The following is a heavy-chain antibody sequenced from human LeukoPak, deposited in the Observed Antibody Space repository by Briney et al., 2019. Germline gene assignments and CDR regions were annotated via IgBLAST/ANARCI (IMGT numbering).Heavy chain of an antibody. Sequence: GGSLRLSCAASGFTFSSHAMSWVRQAPGKGLEWVSAISGSGGSTYYADSVKGRFTISRDNSKNTLYLQMNSLRAEDTAVYYCAKVQSITMIVVVITEDAFDIWGQGTMVTVSS. D-gene: IGHD3-22*01. CDR3: AKVQSITMIVVVITEDAFDI. J-gene: IGHJ3*02. CDR1: GFTFSSHA. V-gene: IGHV3-23*01. CDR2: ISGSGGST.